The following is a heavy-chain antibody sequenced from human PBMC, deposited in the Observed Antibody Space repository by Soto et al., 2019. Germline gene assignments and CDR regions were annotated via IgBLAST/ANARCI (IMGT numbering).Heavy chain of an antibody. CDR3: ARLYGSTFDS. V-gene: IGHV4-59*08. D-gene: IGHD2-2*01. CDR2: IYYSGST. J-gene: IGHJ4*02. Sequence: QVQLQESGPGLVKPSETLSLTCTVSGGSISSYYWSWIRQPPGKGLEWIGYIYYSGSTNYNPSPTILVPISVHTSNNQSSLTLRSVTAADTAVYYCARLYGSTFDSWGQGTLVTVSS. CDR1: GGSISSYY.